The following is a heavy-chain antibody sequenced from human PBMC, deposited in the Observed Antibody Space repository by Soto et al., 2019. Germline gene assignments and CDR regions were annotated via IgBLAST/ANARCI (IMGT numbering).Heavy chain of an antibody. Sequence: XGSLRLTCAASGFTFSSYSMSWVRQAPGKGLEWVSAISVSGGSTYYADSVKGRFTISRDNSKNTLYLQMNSLRAEDTAVYYCAKARAVAGTNWFDSWGQGTLVTVSS. J-gene: IGHJ5*01. CDR3: AKARAVAGTNWFDS. CDR2: ISVSGGST. V-gene: IGHV3-23*01. CDR1: GFTFSSYS. D-gene: IGHD6-19*01.